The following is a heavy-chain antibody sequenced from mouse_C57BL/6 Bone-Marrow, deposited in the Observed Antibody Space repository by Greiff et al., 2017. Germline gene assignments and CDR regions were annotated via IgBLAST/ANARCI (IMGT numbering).Heavy chain of an antibody. V-gene: IGHV3-8*01. CDR2: ISYSGST. D-gene: IGHD2-10*01. Sequence: EVKLMESGPGLAKPSQTLSLTCSVTGYSITSDYWNWIRKFPGNKLEYMGYISYSGSTYYNPSLKSRISLTRDTSKNQYYLQLTSVTTEDTATYYCARYTYYGNYDAMDYWGQGTSVTVS. J-gene: IGHJ4*01. CDR3: ARYTYYGNYDAMDY. CDR1: GYSITSDY.